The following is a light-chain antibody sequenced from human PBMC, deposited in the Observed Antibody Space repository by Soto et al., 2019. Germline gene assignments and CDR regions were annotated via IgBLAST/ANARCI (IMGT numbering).Light chain of an antibody. J-gene: IGKJ1*01. V-gene: IGKV3-11*01. CDR3: QQRSNWPRT. Sequence: EIVLTQSPATLSLSPGERATLSCRASQSVITYLAWYQQKPGQAPRLFIYDASNRSTGIPARFSGTGSGTDFTLTISSLEPEDFAVYYCQQRSNWPRTFGQGTKVEIK. CDR2: DAS. CDR1: QSVITY.